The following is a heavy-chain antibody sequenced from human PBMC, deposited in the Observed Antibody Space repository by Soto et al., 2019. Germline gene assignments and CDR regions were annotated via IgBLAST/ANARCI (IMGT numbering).Heavy chain of an antibody. J-gene: IGHJ6*02. V-gene: IGHV3-33*01. Sequence: GGSLRLSCAASGFTFSNYGMHWVRQAPGKGLEWVAIIWHDGNNKYYADSVRGRFIISRDNSKNRLYLQMNSLRSEDTAVYYCASDLVGASDSYGLDVWGQGTPVTVSS. CDR2: IWHDGNNK. CDR3: ASDLVGASDSYGLDV. CDR1: GFTFSNYG. D-gene: IGHD1-26*01.